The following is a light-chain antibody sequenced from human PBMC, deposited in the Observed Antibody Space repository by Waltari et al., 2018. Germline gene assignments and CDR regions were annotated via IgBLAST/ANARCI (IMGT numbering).Light chain of an antibody. J-gene: IGLJ1*01. CDR2: DIT. CDR1: AGDVVTLCP. V-gene: IGLV2-23*02. CDR3: CSFAGYGIYV. Sequence: QSALTQPASVSGSPGQAITCSSRETAGDVVTLCPVCWYQRHPGRAPRLLIYDITQRPSGISDRFSGSKSGKTASLTISGLQAEDEADYYCCSFAGYGIYVFGSGTHVTVL.